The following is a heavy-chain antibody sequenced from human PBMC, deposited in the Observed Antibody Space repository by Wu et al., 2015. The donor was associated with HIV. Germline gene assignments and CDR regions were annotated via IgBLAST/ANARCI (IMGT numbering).Heavy chain of an antibody. D-gene: IGHD6-19*01. CDR2: IRPDSGAT. V-gene: IGHV1-2*02. CDR3: ARSEYSSGWSYYFDY. CDR1: GYTFTDHY. Sequence: QLVQSGAEVTKPGASVSVSCQTSGYTFTDHYIHWVRQAPGQGLEWMGWIRPDSGATHYAEKFQDRVTMTRDASISTAYMELSRLRSDDTAVYYCARSEYSSGWSYYFDYVGPGNAGHRLL. J-gene: IGHJ4*02.